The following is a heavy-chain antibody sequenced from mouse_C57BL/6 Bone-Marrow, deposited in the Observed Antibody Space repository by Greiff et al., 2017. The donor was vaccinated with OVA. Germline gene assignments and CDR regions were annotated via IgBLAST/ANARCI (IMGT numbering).Heavy chain of an antibody. CDR2: INPNYGTT. J-gene: IGHJ1*03. CDR3: ARVSYYSNYVDWYFDV. CDR1: GYSFTDYN. Sequence: VQLQQSGPELVKPRASVKISCKASGYSFTDYNMNWVKQSNGKSLEWIGVINPNYGTTSYNQKFKGKATLTVDQSSSTAYMQLNSLTSEDSAVYYCARVSYYSNYVDWYFDVWGTGTTVTVSS. V-gene: IGHV1-39*01. D-gene: IGHD2-5*01.